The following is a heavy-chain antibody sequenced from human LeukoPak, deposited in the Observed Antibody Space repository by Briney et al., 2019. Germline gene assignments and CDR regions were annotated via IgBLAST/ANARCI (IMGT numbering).Heavy chain of an antibody. V-gene: IGHV3-21*01. CDR1: GFTFSSYG. CDR3: ARSTSHYYYYYMDV. CDR2: IISSSSYI. J-gene: IGHJ6*03. Sequence: PGGSLRLSCAASGFTFSSYGMSWVRQAPGKGLEWVSFIISSSSYIYYADSVKGRFTISRDNAKKSLYLQMNSLRAEDTAVYYCARSTSHYYYYYMDVWGKGTTVTISS.